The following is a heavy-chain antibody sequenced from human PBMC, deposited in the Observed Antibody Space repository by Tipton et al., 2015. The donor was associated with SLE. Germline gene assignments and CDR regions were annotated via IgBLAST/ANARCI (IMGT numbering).Heavy chain of an antibody. J-gene: IGHJ4*02. Sequence: QLVQSGPEVKKPGSSVKVSCKASGGTFSSYAISWVRQAPGQGLEWMGGIIPIFGTANYAQKFQGRVTITTDESTSTAYMELSSLRSEVTAVYYCARANPIAAAGIDFDYWGQGTLVTVSS. CDR3: ARANPIAAAGIDFDY. CDR2: IIPIFGTA. D-gene: IGHD6-13*01. CDR1: GGTFSSYA. V-gene: IGHV1-69*05.